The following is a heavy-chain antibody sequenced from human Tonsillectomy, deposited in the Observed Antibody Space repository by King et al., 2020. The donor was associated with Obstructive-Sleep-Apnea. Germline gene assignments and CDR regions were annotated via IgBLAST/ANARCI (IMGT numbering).Heavy chain of an antibody. V-gene: IGHV5-51*01. J-gene: IGHJ6*02. Sequence: VQLVESGAEVKKPGESLKISCKGSGYSFTSYWIGWVRQMPGKGLEWMGIIYPGDSDTRYSPSFQGQVTISAAKSISTAYLQWSSLKASDTAMYYCARFGEVRGVPYGMDVWGQGTTVTVSS. CDR1: GYSFTSYW. D-gene: IGHD3-10*01. CDR3: ARFGEVRGVPYGMDV. CDR2: IYPGDSDT.